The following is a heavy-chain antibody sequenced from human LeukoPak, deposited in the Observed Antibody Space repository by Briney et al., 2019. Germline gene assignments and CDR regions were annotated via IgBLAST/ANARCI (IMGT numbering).Heavy chain of an antibody. CDR1: GFTFSSYS. D-gene: IGHD1-26*01. Sequence: GGSLRLSCAASGFTFSSYSMNWVRQAPGKGLEWVSSISSSSSYIYYADSVKGRFTISRDNAKNSLYLQMNSLRAEDTAVYYCARHRFVVGATDAFDIWGQGTMVTVSS. CDR2: ISSSSSYI. CDR3: ARHRFVVGATDAFDI. J-gene: IGHJ3*02. V-gene: IGHV3-21*01.